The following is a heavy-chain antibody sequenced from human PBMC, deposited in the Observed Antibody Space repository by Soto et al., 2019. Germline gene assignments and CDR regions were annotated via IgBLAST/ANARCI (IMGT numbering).Heavy chain of an antibody. CDR2: IDLSRGST. Sequence: QDQLVQSGAEVKKPGASVKVSCEASGYIFTNYWISWVRLAPGQGLEWMGIIDLSRGSTTYAPKFQGRITMTRDTAAYTAYMELSSLRSEDTAVYYCAVCGGNMPPYPYTGLDVWGQGTTVIVSS. D-gene: IGHD2-21*01. CDR3: AVCGGNMPPYPYTGLDV. J-gene: IGHJ6*02. V-gene: IGHV1-46*01. CDR1: GYIFTNYW.